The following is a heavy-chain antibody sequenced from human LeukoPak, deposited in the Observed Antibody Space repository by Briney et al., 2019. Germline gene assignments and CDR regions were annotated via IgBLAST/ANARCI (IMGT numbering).Heavy chain of an antibody. J-gene: IGHJ4*02. CDR3: ARHVRDDYSVLDY. V-gene: IGHV5-51*01. CDR2: IYPGDSDT. D-gene: IGHD5-24*01. Sequence: GESLKISCQGSGSSFTDYWIGWVRQLPGKGLEWMGIIYPGDSDTRYSPSFQGQVTISADKSINTAYLQWSSLKASDTAIYSCARHVRDDYSVLDYWGQGTLVTVSS. CDR1: GSSFTDYW.